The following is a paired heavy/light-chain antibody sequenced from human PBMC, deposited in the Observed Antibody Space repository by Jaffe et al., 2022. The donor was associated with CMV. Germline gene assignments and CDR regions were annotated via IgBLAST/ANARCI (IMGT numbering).Light chain of an antibody. CDR1: QGISSY. J-gene: IGKJ4*01. V-gene: IGKV1-9*01. CDR2: AAS. CDR3: QQLNSYPA. Sequence: DIQLTQSPSFLSASVGDRVTITCRASQGISSYLAWYQQKPGKAPKLLIYAASTLQTGVPSRFSGSGSGTEFTLTISSLQPEDFATYFCQQLNSYPAFGGGTKVEIK.
Heavy chain of an antibody. J-gene: IGHJ3*02. CDR3: ARYCGGGRCYSGNDAFDI. D-gene: IGHD2-15*01. V-gene: IGHV1-3*01. Sequence: QVQLVQSGAEVKKPGASVKVSCKASGYTFTNYAIHWLRQAPGQGLEWMGWINAGTGSTRYSQKLQGRVTINRDTSASTVYMELGSLTSEDRAVYYCARYCGGGRCYSGNDAFDIWGQGTMVTVSS. CDR2: INAGTGST. CDR1: GYTFTNYA.